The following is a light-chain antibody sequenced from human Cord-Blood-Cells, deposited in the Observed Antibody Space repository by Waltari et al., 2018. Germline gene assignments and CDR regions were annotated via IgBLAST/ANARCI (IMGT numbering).Light chain of an antibody. CDR3: QQYYSTPFT. V-gene: IGKV4-1*01. CDR2: WAS. CDR1: QSVLYSSNNKNY. Sequence: DIVMTQSPDSLAVSLGERATSNRKSSQSVLYSSNNKNYLAWYQHKPGQPPKLLIYWASTRESGVPDRFSGSGSGTDFTLTISSLQAEDVAVYYCQQYYSTPFTFGPGTKVDIK. J-gene: IGKJ3*01.